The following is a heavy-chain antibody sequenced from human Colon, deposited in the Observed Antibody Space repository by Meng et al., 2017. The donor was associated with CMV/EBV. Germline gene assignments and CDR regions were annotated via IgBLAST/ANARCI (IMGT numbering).Heavy chain of an antibody. Sequence: SVKVSCKASGGTFSSYAISWVRQAPGQGLEWMGGIIPIFGTANYAQKVQGRVTITTDESTSTAYMELSSLRSEDTAVYYCARGYCSSTSCRVAQSYYDYGMDVWGQGTTVTVSS. V-gene: IGHV1-69*05. CDR1: GGTFSSYA. CDR3: ARGYCSSTSCRVAQSYYDYGMDV. CDR2: IIPIFGTA. J-gene: IGHJ6*02. D-gene: IGHD2-2*01.